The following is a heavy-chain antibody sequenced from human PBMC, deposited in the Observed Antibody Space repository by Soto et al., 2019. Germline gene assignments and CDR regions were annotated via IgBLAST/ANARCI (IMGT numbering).Heavy chain of an antibody. Sequence: EVQLVESGGGLVQPGRSLRLSCAASGFTFDDYAMHWVRQAPGKGLEWVSGISWNTHRLAYADSVEGRFTVSRDNDKNSLYLQMNSLRTEDTALYYCAKDRARGRFGGSSFAIWGQGTRVIVSS. CDR2: ISWNTHRL. D-gene: IGHD3-10*01. CDR3: AKDRARGRFGGSSFAI. V-gene: IGHV3-9*01. CDR1: GFTFDDYA. J-gene: IGHJ3*02.